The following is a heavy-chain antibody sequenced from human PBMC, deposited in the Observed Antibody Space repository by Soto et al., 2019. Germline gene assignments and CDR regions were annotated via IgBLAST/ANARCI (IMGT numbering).Heavy chain of an antibody. V-gene: IGHV4-4*07. J-gene: IGHJ5*02. CDR1: GHSISADY. Sequence: QVQLQESGPRLVKASETLSLSCTVSGHSISADYWSWIRQPAGKRLEWIGRVDASGNTNYNPSLKSRGTMSVDTSKNQFFLKVRSVTAADTAMYFCARDVGGSVVPHWFDPWGQGDLVTVSS. D-gene: IGHD3-22*01. CDR2: VDASGNT. CDR3: ARDVGGSVVPHWFDP.